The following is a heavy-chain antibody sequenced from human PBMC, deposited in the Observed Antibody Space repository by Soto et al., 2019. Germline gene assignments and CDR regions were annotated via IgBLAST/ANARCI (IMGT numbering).Heavy chain of an antibody. J-gene: IGHJ4*02. CDR2: ITNDGTST. D-gene: IGHD3-16*02. V-gene: IGHV3-74*01. Sequence: GGSLRLSCVASGFTFSRYVVNWVRQIPGKGLEWVSRITNDGTSTAYADSVKGRFTISRDNAKNTVYLQMSSLGAEDMALYYCRVWIGELSTDYWGQVTLVTVCS. CDR1: GFTFSRYV. CDR3: RVWIGELSTDY.